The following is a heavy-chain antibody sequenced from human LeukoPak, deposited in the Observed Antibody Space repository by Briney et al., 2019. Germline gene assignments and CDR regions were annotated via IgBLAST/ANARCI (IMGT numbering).Heavy chain of an antibody. J-gene: IGHJ4*02. CDR3: AGHHPRNTVDF. CDR1: GGSISSSRYY. Sequence: SETLSLTCTVSGGSISSSRYYWGRIRQPPGKGLEWIGSIYYSGSTYYNPSLKSRVTISVDTSKNQFSLKLSSVTAADTAVHYCAGHHPRNTVDFWGQGTLVTVSS. D-gene: IGHD2/OR15-2a*01. CDR2: IYYSGST. V-gene: IGHV4-39*01.